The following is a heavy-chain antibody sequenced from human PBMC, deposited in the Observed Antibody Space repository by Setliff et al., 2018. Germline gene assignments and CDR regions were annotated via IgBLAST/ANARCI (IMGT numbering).Heavy chain of an antibody. CDR1: GGSVNSGYDN. V-gene: IGHV4-61*10. CDR2: ISDNGRT. D-gene: IGHD4-17*01. Sequence: SETLSLTCTVSGGSVNSGYDNWNWLRQPAGKGLEWIGHISDNGRTDYSPSLKSRVTISVDTSKNQFSLNVRSVTAADTALYYCARALYGDYPRACCGFDIWGRGTMVTVSS. J-gene: IGHJ3*02. CDR3: ARALYGDYPRACCGFDI.